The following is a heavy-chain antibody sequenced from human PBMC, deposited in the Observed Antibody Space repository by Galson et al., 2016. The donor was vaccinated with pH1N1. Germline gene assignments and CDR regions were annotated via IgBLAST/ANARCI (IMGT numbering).Heavy chain of an antibody. CDR2: IIAIFGTT. CDR3: AIGTYYDGSGYDES. CDR1: GGIFNSNA. D-gene: IGHD3-10*01. V-gene: IGHV1-69*13. J-gene: IGHJ4*02. Sequence: SVKVSCKASGGIFNSNAMNWVRQAPGQGLEWMGGIIAIFGTTNYAQKFQGRVTITADESTNTGYMELSSLRSDDTAVYYCAIGTYYDGSGYDESWGQGSLITVSS.